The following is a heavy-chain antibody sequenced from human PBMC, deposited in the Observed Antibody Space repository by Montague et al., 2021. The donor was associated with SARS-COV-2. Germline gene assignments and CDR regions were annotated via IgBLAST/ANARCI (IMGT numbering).Heavy chain of an antibody. CDR2: TYTSGGT. V-gene: IGHV4-61*02. Sequence: SETLSLTCSVSGDSINSGPYFWNWIRQPAGKGLEWIGRTYTSGGTHSNPSLESRVTISTGTTKNSLSLAFSSGTVADTAVYYCARGGWVIAPPLLSGMDDWGQGATVTVSS. CDR1: GDSINSGPYF. J-gene: IGHJ6*02. CDR3: ARGGWVIAPPLLSGMDD. D-gene: IGHD2-21*01.